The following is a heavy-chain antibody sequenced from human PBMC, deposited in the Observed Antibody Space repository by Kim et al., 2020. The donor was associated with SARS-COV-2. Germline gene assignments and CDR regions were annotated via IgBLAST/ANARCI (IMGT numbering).Heavy chain of an antibody. D-gene: IGHD2-15*01. V-gene: IGHV3-30*18. CDR3: AKDFLVAGAFDI. CDR2: ISYDGSNK. J-gene: IGHJ3*02. CDR1: GFTFSSYG. Sequence: GGSLRLSCAASGFTFSSYGMHWVRQAPGKGLEWVAVISYDGSNKYYADSVKGRFTISRDNSKNTLYLQMNSLRAEDTAVYYCAKDFLVAGAFDIWGQGTMVTVSS.